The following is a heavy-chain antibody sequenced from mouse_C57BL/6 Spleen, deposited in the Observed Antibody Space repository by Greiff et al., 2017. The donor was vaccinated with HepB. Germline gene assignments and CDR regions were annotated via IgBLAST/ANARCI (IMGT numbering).Heavy chain of an antibody. V-gene: IGHV1-53*01. D-gene: IGHD2-2*01. Sequence: QVQLQQPGTALVKPGASVKLSCKASGYTFSRYWMHWVKQRPGQGLEWIGNINPSKGGTNYNEKFKSKATLTVDKCSSTAYMQLSSLTSEDSAVYYCAEIYYGYDGYFDVWGTGTTVTVSS. CDR3: AEIYYGYDGYFDV. J-gene: IGHJ1*03. CDR1: GYTFSRYW. CDR2: INPSKGGT.